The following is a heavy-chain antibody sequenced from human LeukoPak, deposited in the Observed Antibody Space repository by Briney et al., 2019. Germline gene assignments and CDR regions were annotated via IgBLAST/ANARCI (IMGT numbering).Heavy chain of an antibody. CDR1: GGTFSSYA. J-gene: IGHJ5*02. CDR2: IIPIFGTA. D-gene: IGHD6-13*01. Sequence: GASVKVSRKASGGTFSSYAISWVRQAPGQGLEWMGGIIPIFGTANYAQKFQGRVTTTADESTSTAYMELSSLRSEDTAVYYCARGGSSSWSVNWFDPWGQGTLVTVSS. CDR3: ARGGSSSWSVNWFDP. V-gene: IGHV1-69*13.